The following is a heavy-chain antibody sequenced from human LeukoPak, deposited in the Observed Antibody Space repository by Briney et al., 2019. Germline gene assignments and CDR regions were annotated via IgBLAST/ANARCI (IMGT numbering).Heavy chain of an antibody. CDR2: IYPGDSDT. V-gene: IGHV5-51*01. CDR1: GFTFTSYW. J-gene: IGHJ3*02. Sequence: GGSLRLSCVSASGFTFTSYWIGWVRQMPGKGLGWMGIIYPGDSDTRYSPSFQGQVTISADKSISTAYLQWSSLKASDTAMYYCARISDYYGSGSYLTDAFDIWGQGTMVTVSS. D-gene: IGHD3-10*01. CDR3: ARISDYYGSGSYLTDAFDI.